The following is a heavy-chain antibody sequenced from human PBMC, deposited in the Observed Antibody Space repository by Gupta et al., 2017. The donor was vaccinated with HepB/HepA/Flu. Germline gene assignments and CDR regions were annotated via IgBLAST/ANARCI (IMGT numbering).Heavy chain of an antibody. V-gene: IGHV3-66*01. CDR2: IYSGGST. CDR3: ARDSGSYYFDY. CDR1: GFTVSSNY. Sequence: EVQLVESGGGLVQPGGSLRLSCAASGFTVSSNYLSWVRQAPGKGLEWVSVIYSGGSTYYADSVKGRFTISRDNSKNTLYLQMNSLRAEDTAVYYCARDSGSYYFDYWGQGTLVTVSS. J-gene: IGHJ4*02. D-gene: IGHD1-26*01.